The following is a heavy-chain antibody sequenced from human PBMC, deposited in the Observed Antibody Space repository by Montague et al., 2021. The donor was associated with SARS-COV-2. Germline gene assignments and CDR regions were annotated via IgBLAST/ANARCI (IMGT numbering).Heavy chain of an antibody. V-gene: IGHV4-39*07. J-gene: IGHJ6*02. CDR3: ARVGRQQLVRLSGMDV. CDR2: ISYSRST. CDR1: GGSISSSSYY. D-gene: IGHD6-13*01. Sequence: SETLSLTCTVSGGSISSSSYYWGWLRQPPGKGLEWIGSISYSRSTYYNPSLQSRVTISVDTSQNQFSLKLSSVTAADTAVYYCARVGRQQLVRLSGMDVWGQGTTVTVSS.